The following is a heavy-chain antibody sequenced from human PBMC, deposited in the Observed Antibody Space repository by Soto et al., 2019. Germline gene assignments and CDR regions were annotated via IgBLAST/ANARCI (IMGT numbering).Heavy chain of an antibody. D-gene: IGHD6-19*01. J-gene: IGHJ4*02. Sequence: EVQLLESGGGLVQPGRSLRLSCAASGFTFNSYAVSWVRQAPGKGLEWVSAISDIGGTTYYADSLKGRFTISRANSKNTLYLQMNSLRAEDPAVYYCAREYSSAWKTVDYWGQGTLVTVSS. V-gene: IGHV3-23*01. CDR1: GFTFNSYA. CDR2: ISDIGGTT. CDR3: AREYSSAWKTVDY.